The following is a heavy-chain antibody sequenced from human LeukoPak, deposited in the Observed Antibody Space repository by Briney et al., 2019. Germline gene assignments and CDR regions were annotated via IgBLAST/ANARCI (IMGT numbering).Heavy chain of an antibody. Sequence: GASVKVSCKASGYTFTGYYMHWVRQAPGQGLEWMGWINPNSGGTNYAQKFQGRVTMTRDTSISTAYMELSRLRSDDTAVYYCAREGNCSGGSCYGMYWGQGTLVTVSS. CDR2: INPNSGGT. CDR1: GYTFTGYY. CDR3: AREGNCSGGSCYGMY. J-gene: IGHJ4*02. V-gene: IGHV1-2*02. D-gene: IGHD2-15*01.